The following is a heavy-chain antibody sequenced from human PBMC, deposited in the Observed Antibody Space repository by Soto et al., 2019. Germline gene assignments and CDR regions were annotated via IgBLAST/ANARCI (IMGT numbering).Heavy chain of an antibody. V-gene: IGHV4-59*01. D-gene: IGHD6-6*01. J-gene: IGHJ4*02. CDR1: GGSISSYY. Sequence: SETLSLTCTVSGGSISSYYWSWIRQPPGKGLEWIGYIYYSGSTNYNPSLKSRVTISVDTSKNQFSLKLSSVTAADTAVYYCAREGGYSSSPGLFDYWGQGTLVTVSS. CDR3: AREGGYSSSPGLFDY. CDR2: IYYSGST.